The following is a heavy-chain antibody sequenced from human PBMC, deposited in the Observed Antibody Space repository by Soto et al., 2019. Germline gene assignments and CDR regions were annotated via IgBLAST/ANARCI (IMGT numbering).Heavy chain of an antibody. J-gene: IGHJ6*02. V-gene: IGHV4-61*01. Sequence: PSETLSLTCTVSGGSVSSGSYYWSWIRQPPGKGLEWIGYIYYSGSTNYNPSLKSRVTISVDTSKNQFSLKLSSVTAADTAVYYCARVGGRITIFGVPSFYYYGMDVWGQGTTVTVSS. D-gene: IGHD3-3*01. CDR1: GGSVSSGSYY. CDR2: IYYSGST. CDR3: ARVGGRITIFGVPSFYYYGMDV.